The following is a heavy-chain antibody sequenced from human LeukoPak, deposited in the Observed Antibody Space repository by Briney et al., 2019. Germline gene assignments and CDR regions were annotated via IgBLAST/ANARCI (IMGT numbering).Heavy chain of an antibody. CDR1: GDTFSSYA. CDR2: IIPIFGTA. D-gene: IGHD1-26*01. V-gene: IGHV1-69*01. J-gene: IGHJ4*02. CDR3: TRESGTYHGNDY. Sequence: PGSSVKVTCKASGDTFSSYAISWVRQAPGQGLEWMGGIIPIFGTANYAQKFQGRVTITADESTSTAYMELSSLRSDDTAVYYCTRESGTYHGNDYWGQGTLVTVSS.